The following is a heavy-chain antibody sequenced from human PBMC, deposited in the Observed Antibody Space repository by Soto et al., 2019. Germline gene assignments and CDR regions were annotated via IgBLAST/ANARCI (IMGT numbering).Heavy chain of an antibody. CDR2: ISYDGGLQ. D-gene: IGHD5-18*01. Sequence: QAQLVESGGGVVQPGRSLRLSCAASGFTFSSYGMHWVRQAPGTGLEWVAVISYDGGLQHYADSVKGRFTISRDNYKNMVLLQKNSLRAEDTAVYYCVSDRGYGHASVPYSWGKGTLVSVSS. J-gene: IGHJ4*02. V-gene: IGHV3-30*03. CDR3: VSDRGYGHASVPYS. CDR1: GFTFSSYG.